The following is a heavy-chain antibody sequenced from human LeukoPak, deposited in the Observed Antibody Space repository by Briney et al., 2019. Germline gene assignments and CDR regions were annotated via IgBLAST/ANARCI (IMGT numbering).Heavy chain of an antibody. V-gene: IGHV3-7*01. CDR1: GFTFSSYD. CDR3: ARVKAAANCYYYGMDV. D-gene: IGHD6-13*01. CDR2: IKQDGSEK. Sequence: GGSLRLSCAASGFTFSSYDMHWVRQAPGKGLEWVANIKQDGSEKYYVDSVKGRFTISRDNAKNSLYLQMNSLRAEDTAVYYCARVKAAANCYYYGMDVWGQGTTVTVSS. J-gene: IGHJ6*02.